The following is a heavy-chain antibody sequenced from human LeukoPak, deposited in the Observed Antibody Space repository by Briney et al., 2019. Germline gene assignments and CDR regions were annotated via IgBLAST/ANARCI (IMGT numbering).Heavy chain of an antibody. CDR2: INHSGST. CDR3: ARHTIFGVVQDY. D-gene: IGHD3-3*01. V-gene: IGHV4-34*01. J-gene: IGHJ4*02. CDR1: GGSFSGYY. Sequence: PSETLSLTCAVYGGSFSGYYWSWIRQPPGKGLEWIGEINHSGSTNYNPSLKSRVTISVDTSKNQFSLKLSSVTAADTAVYYCARHTIFGVVQDYWGQGTLVTVSS.